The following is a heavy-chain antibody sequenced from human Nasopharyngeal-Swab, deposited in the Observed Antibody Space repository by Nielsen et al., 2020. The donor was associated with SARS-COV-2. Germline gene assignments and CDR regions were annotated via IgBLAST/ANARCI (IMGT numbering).Heavy chain of an antibody. CDR3: AKHGLLWFGELSRWFDP. CDR1: GFTFSSYA. D-gene: IGHD3-10*01. CDR2: ISGSGGST. J-gene: IGHJ5*02. Sequence: GRSLRLSCAASGFTFSSYAMSWVRQAPGKGLEWVSAISGSGGSTYYADSVKGRFTISRDNSKNTLYLQMNSLRAEDTAVYYCAKHGLLWFGELSRWFDPWGQGTLVTVSS. V-gene: IGHV3-23*01.